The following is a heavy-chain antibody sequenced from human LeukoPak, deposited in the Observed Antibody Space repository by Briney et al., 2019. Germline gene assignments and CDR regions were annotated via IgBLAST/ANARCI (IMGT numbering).Heavy chain of an antibody. J-gene: IGHJ4*02. CDR1: GDSVSNDYTT. CDR3: ARMLWRGYCAFDC. V-gene: IGHV6-1*01. Sequence: SQTLSLTCSVSGDSVSNDYTTWNRVRQSPSRGLEWLGRTYYRSKWYYEFAASVKSRIVINPDTSKKQFSLQLNSVTRVDTAGCASARMLWRGYCAFDCWGQGILVSVSS. D-gene: IGHD3-3*01. CDR2: TYYRSKWYY.